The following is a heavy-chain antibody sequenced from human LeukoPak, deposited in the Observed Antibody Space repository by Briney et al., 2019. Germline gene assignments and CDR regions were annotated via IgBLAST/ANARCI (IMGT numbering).Heavy chain of an antibody. Sequence: SETLSLTCTVSGGSISSSSYYWGWIRQPPGKGLEWIGSIYYSGSTYYNPSLKSRVTISVDTSKNQFSLKLSSVTAADTAVYYCASAQIRFLEWLFPFDPWGQGTLVTVSS. CDR1: GGSISSSSYY. J-gene: IGHJ5*02. D-gene: IGHD3-3*01. V-gene: IGHV4-39*01. CDR2: IYYSGST. CDR3: ASAQIRFLEWLFPFDP.